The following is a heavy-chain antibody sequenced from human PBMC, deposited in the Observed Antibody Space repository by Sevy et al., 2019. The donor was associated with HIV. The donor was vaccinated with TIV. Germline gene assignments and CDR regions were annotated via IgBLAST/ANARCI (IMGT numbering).Heavy chain of an antibody. CDR3: ARLSGYSSSWSYFDY. V-gene: IGHV3-48*01. Sequence: GGYLRLSCAASGFTFSSYSMNWVRQAPGKGLEWVSYISSSTIYYADSVKGRFTISRDNAKNSLYLQMNSLRAEDTAVYYCARLSGYSSSWSYFDYWGQGTLVIVSS. CDR1: GFTFSSYS. D-gene: IGHD6-13*01. J-gene: IGHJ4*02. CDR2: ISSSTI.